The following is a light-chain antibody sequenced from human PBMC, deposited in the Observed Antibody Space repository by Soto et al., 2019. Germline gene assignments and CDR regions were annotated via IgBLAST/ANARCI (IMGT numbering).Light chain of an antibody. CDR3: QSYDSSLSGSGVV. CDR1: SSNIGAGYD. V-gene: IGLV1-40*01. Sequence: QSALTQPPSVSGAPGQRVTISCTGSSSNIGAGYDVHWYQQLPGTAPKLVIYGNRNRPSGVPDRFSGYKSGTSASLAITGLQAEDEADYYCQSYDSSLSGSGVVFGGGTKLTVL. CDR2: GNR. J-gene: IGLJ2*01.